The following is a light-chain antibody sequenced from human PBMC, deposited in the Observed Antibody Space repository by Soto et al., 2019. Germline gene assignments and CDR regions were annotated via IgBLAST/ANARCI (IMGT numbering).Light chain of an antibody. CDR3: QQYYTLPLT. V-gene: IGKV4-1*01. J-gene: IGKJ4*01. Sequence: DIVMTQSPDYLAVSLGERATINCKSSQSVLDSSANKHYLSWYQQKPGQPPKLLIYWSSTRESGVPDRFSGSWSGTDFTLTISSLQAEDVAVYYCQQYYTLPLTFGGGTKVEIK. CDR1: QSVLDSSANKHY. CDR2: WSS.